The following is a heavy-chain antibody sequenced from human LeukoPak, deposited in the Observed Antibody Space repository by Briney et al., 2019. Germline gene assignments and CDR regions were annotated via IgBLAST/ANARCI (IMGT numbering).Heavy chain of an antibody. Sequence: SETLSLTCTVSGGSISGYYWSWIRQPPGKGLEWIGYIFYSGSTNYNPSLKSRVTISVDTSKNQFSLKLSSVTAADTAVYYCARSEYYYDSSGYYPDAFDIWAKGQWSPSLQ. CDR1: GGSISGYY. V-gene: IGHV4-59*01. CDR3: ARSEYYYDSSGYYPDAFDI. J-gene: IGHJ3*02. CDR2: IFYSGST. D-gene: IGHD3-22*01.